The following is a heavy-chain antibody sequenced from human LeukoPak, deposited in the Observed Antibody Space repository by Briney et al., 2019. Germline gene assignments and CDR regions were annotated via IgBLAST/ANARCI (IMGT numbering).Heavy chain of an antibody. CDR3: AKDLYYDSYFGY. CDR2: ISYDGSNK. CDR1: GFTFSSYG. V-gene: IGHV3-30*18. J-gene: IGHJ4*02. Sequence: GGSLRLSCAASGFTFSSYGMHWVRQAPGKGLEWVAVISYDGSNKYYADSVKGRFTISRDNSKNTLYLQMNSLRAEDTAVYYCAKDLYYDSYFGYWGQGTLVTVSS. D-gene: IGHD3-22*01.